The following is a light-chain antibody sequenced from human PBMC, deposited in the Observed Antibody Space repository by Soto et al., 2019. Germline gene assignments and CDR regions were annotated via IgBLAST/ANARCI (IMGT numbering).Light chain of an antibody. J-gene: IGKJ1*01. V-gene: IGKV3D-15*01. Sequence: EIVLTHSPGTLSLSPGERVTLSCRASHSVTSSYIAWYQQKSGQAPRLLIYDASTRATGIPARFSGSGSGTEFTLTISSLQSEDFAVYYCQQYNNWPPWTFGQGTKVDI. CDR1: HSVTSS. CDR3: QQYNNWPPWT. CDR2: DAS.